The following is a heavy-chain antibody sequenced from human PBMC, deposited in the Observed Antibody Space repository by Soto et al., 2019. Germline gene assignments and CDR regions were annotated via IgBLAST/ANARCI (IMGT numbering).Heavy chain of an antibody. Sequence: LRXSCAGSVFDVNIYTMNWVRQAPGKRLEWLSSISSSGYIFSTDSVRGRFTISRDNAKNSVYLQINSLRAEDTAVYFCARDCSGGSCYPGMDVWGQGATFTVSS. J-gene: IGHJ6*01. D-gene: IGHD2-15*01. CDR2: ISSSGYI. CDR3: ARDCSGGSCYPGMDV. CDR1: VFDVNIYT. V-gene: IGHV3-21*01.